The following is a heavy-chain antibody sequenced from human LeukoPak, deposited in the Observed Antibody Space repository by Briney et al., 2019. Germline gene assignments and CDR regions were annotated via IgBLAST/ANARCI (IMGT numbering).Heavy chain of an antibody. CDR3: ARKSSRYGSGSYVDY. J-gene: IGHJ4*02. CDR2: IYYSEST. D-gene: IGHD3-10*01. V-gene: IGHV4-59*01. Sequence: SETLSLTCTVSGGSISSYYWSWIRQPPGKGLEWIGYIYYSESTNYNPSLKSRVTISVDTSKNQFSLKLSSVTAADTAVCYCARKSSRYGSGSYVDYWGQGTLVTVSS. CDR1: GGSISSYY.